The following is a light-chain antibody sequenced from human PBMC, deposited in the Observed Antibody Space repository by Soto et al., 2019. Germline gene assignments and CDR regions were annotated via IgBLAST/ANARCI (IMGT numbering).Light chain of an antibody. Sequence: DVPMTQSPSTLSASVGDRVIITCRASQSISSWLAWYQQKPGKAPKVLIYKASSLESGVPSRFSGSGSGTEFTLTISSLQPDDFATYYCQQYNNYWTFGQGTKVEIK. CDR3: QQYNNYWT. CDR1: QSISSW. CDR2: KAS. V-gene: IGKV1-5*03. J-gene: IGKJ1*01.